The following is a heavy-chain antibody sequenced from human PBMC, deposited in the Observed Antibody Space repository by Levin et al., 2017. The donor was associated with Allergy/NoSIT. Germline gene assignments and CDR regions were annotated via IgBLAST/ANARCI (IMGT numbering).Heavy chain of an antibody. CDR2: IKSKTDGGTT. Sequence: GGSLRLSCAASGFTFSNAWMSWVRQAPGKGLEWVGRIKSKTDGGTTDYAAPVKGRFTISRDDSKNTLYLQMNSLKTEDTAVYYCTTDTAMITFGGVIVIPNAFDSWGQGTMVTVSS. CDR1: GFTFSNAW. D-gene: IGHD3-16*02. CDR3: TTDTAMITFGGVIVIPNAFDS. V-gene: IGHV3-15*01. J-gene: IGHJ3*02.